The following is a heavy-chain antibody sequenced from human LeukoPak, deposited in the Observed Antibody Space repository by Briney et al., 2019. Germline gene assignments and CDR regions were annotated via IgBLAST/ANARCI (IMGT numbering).Heavy chain of an antibody. V-gene: IGHV1-69*13. CDR3: AGAVAGTNWFDP. D-gene: IGHD6-19*01. Sequence: RASVKVSCEASGGTFSSYAISWVRQAPGQGLEWMGGIIPIFGTANYAQKFQGRVTITADESTSTAYVELSSLRSEDTAVYYCAGAVAGTNWFDPWGQGTLVTVSS. CDR2: IIPIFGTA. J-gene: IGHJ5*02. CDR1: GGTFSSYA.